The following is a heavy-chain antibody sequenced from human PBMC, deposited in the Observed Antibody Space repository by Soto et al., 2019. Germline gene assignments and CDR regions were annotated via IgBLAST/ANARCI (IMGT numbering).Heavy chain of an antibody. J-gene: IGHJ4*02. D-gene: IGHD3-10*01. CDR3: ARGGLIRGVLYY. CDR1: EGYSDNLY. Sequence: SETQCLRWGVEEGYSDNLYWSWISQPPGKGLEWIGEINHSGSTNYNASLKSRVTISEDTSKKQFSLELRFVTAADTAVYYCARGGLIRGVLYYWGQGTLVTVSS. CDR2: INHSGST. V-gene: IGHV4-34*01.